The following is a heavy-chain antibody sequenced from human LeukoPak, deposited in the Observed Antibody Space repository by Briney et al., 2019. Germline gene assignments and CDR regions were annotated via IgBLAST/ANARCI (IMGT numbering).Heavy chain of an antibody. CDR1: GFTFSNAW. V-gene: IGHV3-15*01. CDR3: TTEINYDFWSGDFDY. J-gene: IGHJ4*02. Sequence: GGSLRLSCAASGFTFSNAWMTWVRQAPGKGLEWVGRIKHETDGGTTDYAAPVKGRFTISRDDSKNTLYLQMNSLKTEDTAVYYCTTEINYDFWSGDFDYWGQGTLVTVSS. D-gene: IGHD3-3*01. CDR2: IKHETDGGTT.